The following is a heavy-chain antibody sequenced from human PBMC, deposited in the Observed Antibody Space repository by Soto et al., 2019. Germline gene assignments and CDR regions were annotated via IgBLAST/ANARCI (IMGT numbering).Heavy chain of an antibody. Sequence: SETLSLTSTVSGFNISSYYWSWIRQPPGKGLEWIGYIYYSGSTNYNPSLKSRVTISVDTSKNQFSLKLSSVTAADTAVYYCARDGSSSWTGWFDPWGQGTLVTVSS. CDR3: ARDGSSSWTGWFDP. D-gene: IGHD6-13*01. CDR1: GFNISSYY. V-gene: IGHV4-59*01. CDR2: IYYSGST. J-gene: IGHJ5*02.